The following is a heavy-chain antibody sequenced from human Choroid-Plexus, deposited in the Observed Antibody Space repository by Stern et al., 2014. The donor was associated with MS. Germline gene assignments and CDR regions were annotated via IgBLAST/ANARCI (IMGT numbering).Heavy chain of an antibody. V-gene: IGHV3-30*18. CDR3: AKDRQYLTYFFDH. Sequence: VQLVESGGGVVQPGRPLRLSCVASGFTLGSWAMHWVRQAPGTGLEWVAGVSYDGSNKYYADSVKGRFTISRDNSQNTLYMQMSSLRPEDTAVYYCAKDRQYLTYFFDHWGQGSLVTVSS. CDR2: VSYDGSNK. J-gene: IGHJ5*02. D-gene: IGHD2/OR15-2a*01. CDR1: GFTLGSWA.